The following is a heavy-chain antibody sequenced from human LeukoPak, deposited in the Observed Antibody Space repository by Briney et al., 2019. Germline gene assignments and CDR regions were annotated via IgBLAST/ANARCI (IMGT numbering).Heavy chain of an antibody. CDR2: ISGSGGST. CDR3: AKEGVVPAASSLGFDP. J-gene: IGHJ5*02. D-gene: IGHD2-2*01. Sequence: GGSLRLSCAASGFTFSSYAMSWVRQAPGKGLEWVSAISGSGGSTYYADSVKGRFTISRDNSKNTLYLQMNSLRAEDTAVYYCAKEGVVPAASSLGFDPWGQGTLVTVSS. V-gene: IGHV3-23*01. CDR1: GFTFSSYA.